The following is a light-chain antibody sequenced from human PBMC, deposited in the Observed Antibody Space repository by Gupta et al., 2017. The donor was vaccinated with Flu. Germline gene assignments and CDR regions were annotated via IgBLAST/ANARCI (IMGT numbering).Light chain of an antibody. J-gene: IGLJ1*01. CDR2: DNS. CDR3: QVWDSATDHYV. Sequence: SYVLTQPPSVSVAPGQTARIACGGNNIGRKNVHWFQQKAGQAPVVVVYDNSVRPSGIPARFSGSNFGNMAALTISRVGAEDEADYYCQVWDSATDHYVFGPGTKGTVL. CDR1: NIGRKN. V-gene: IGLV3-21*02.